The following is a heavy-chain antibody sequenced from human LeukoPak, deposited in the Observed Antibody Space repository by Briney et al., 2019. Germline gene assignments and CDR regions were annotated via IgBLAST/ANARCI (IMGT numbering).Heavy chain of an antibody. CDR2: ISYTGST. J-gene: IGHJ4*02. CDR3: ARGAYDTSGYYNYYFDY. D-gene: IGHD3-22*01. V-gene: IGHV4-59*01. Sequence: SETLSLTCTVSGGSISSYYWSWIRQPPGKGLECIGYISYTGSTNYNPSLKSRVTISLDTSKNQFSLKLSSVTAADTAVYYCARGAYDTSGYYNYYFDYWGQGTLVTVSS. CDR1: GGSISSYY.